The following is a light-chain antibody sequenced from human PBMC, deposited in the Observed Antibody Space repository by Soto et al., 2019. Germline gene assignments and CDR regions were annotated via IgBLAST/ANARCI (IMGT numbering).Light chain of an antibody. CDR3: SSYTSSSTHGV. J-gene: IGLJ3*02. CDR1: SSDVGGYNY. Sequence: QSALTQPASVSGSPGQSITIFCTGTSSDVGGYNYVSWYQQHPGKAPKLMIYEVSNRPSGVSNRFSGSKSGNTASLTISGLQAEDEADYYCSSYTSSSTHGVFGGGTKLTVL. CDR2: EVS. V-gene: IGLV2-14*01.